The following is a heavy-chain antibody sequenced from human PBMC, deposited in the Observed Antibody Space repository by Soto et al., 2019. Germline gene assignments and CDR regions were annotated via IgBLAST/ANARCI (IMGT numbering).Heavy chain of an antibody. Sequence: SVKVSCKASGGTFSSYAISWVRQAPGQGLEWMGGIIPIFGTANYAQKFQGRVTITADESTSTAYMELSSLRSEDTAVYYCARGYCSGGSCYGRAYYYYYGMEVWGQGTTVTVSS. J-gene: IGHJ6*02. CDR2: IIPIFGTA. CDR3: ARGYCSGGSCYGRAYYYYYGMEV. V-gene: IGHV1-69*13. CDR1: GGTFSSYA. D-gene: IGHD2-15*01.